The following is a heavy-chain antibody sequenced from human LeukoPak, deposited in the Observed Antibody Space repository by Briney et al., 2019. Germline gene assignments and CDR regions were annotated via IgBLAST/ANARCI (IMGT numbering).Heavy chain of an antibody. CDR3: AKDPATNIIVVVIKASYYMDV. CDR2: IRYDGSNK. V-gene: IGHV3-30*02. D-gene: IGHD2-21*01. Sequence: PGGSLRLSCTTSGIIFKNFWMSWVRQAPGKGLEWVAFIRYDGSNKYYADSVKGRFTISRDNSKNTLYLQMNSLRAEDTAVYYCAKDPATNIIVVVIKASYYMDVWGKGTTVTVSS. CDR1: GIIFKNFW. J-gene: IGHJ6*03.